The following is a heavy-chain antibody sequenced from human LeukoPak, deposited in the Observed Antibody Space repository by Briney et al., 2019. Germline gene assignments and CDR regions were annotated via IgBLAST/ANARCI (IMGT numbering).Heavy chain of an antibody. D-gene: IGHD5-18*01. V-gene: IGHV3-30-3*01. CDR1: GFTFSSYA. J-gene: IGHJ4*02. Sequence: GGSLRLSCAASGFTFSSYAMHWVRQAPGKGLEWVAVISYDGSNKYYADSVKGRFTISRDNSKNTLYLQMNSLRAEDTAVYYCARDELVDTAMGSFDYWGQGTLVTVSS. CDR3: ARDELVDTAMGSFDY. CDR2: ISYDGSNK.